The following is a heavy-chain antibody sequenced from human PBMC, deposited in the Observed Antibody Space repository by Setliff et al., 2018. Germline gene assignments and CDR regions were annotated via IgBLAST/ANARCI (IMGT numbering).Heavy chain of an antibody. J-gene: IGHJ6*03. D-gene: IGHD3-3*01. Sequence: KPSETLSLTCTVSGDSISSRRNYWGWFRQPAGKELEWIGQIYTSWSTNYNPSLKSRVTISLDTSNNQFSLSLTSVTSEDTAVYYCARMSGFQYIDVWDKGTTVTVSS. CDR1: GDSISSRRNY. V-gene: IGHV4-61*09. CDR2: IYTSWST. CDR3: ARMSGFQYIDV.